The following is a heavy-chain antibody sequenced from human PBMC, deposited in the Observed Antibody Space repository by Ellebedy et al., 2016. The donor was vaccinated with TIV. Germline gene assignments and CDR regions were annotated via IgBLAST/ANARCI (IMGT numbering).Heavy chain of an antibody. CDR2: IYTSGST. D-gene: IGHD6-6*01. CDR3: ARGRRAARPRYFDY. V-gene: IGHV4-4*07. J-gene: IGHJ4*02. Sequence: SETLSLXXTVSGGSISSYYWSWIRQPAGKGLEWIGRIYTSGSTNYNPSLKSRVTMSVDTSKNQFSLKLSSVTAADTAVYYCARGRRAARPRYFDYWGQGTLVTVSS. CDR1: GGSISSYY.